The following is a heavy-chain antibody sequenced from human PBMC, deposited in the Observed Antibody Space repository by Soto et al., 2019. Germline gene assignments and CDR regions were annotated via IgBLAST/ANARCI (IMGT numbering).Heavy chain of an antibody. CDR1: GFTFTSSA. CDR2: IVVGSGNT. D-gene: IGHD5-12*01. J-gene: IGHJ4*02. CDR3: AAVAAPKYSGYDETFDY. V-gene: IGHV1-58*02. Sequence: SVKVSCKASGFTFTSSAMQWVRQARGQRFEWIGWIVVGSGNTNYALKFQERVTITRDMSTSTAYMELSSLRSEDTAVYYCAAVAAPKYSGYDETFDYWGQGTLVTVFS.